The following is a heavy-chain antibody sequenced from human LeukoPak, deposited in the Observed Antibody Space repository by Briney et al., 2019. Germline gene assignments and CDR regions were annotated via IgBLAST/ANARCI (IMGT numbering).Heavy chain of an antibody. CDR3: ARGTYYYGSGSYYNVGSIDY. J-gene: IGHJ4*02. CDR1: GYTFISYY. Sequence: ASVKVSCKASGYTFISYYMHWVRQAPGQGLEWMGIINPSGGSTSYAHKFQGRVTMTRDTSTSTVYMELSSLRSEDTAVYYCARGTYYYGSGSYYNVGSIDYWGQGTLVTVSS. V-gene: IGHV1-46*01. CDR2: INPSGGST. D-gene: IGHD3-10*01.